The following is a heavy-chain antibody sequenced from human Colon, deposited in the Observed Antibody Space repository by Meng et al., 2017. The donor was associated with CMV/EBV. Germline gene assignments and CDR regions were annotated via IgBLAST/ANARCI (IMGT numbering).Heavy chain of an antibody. V-gene: IGHV3-48*04. CDR1: GFTFTTFW. CDR3: ASNPSFAYYFDH. J-gene: IGHJ4*02. Sequence: GESLKISCAASGFTFTTFWMTWVRQAPGKGLEWVSYMSFGGTTIYYADSVKGRFTISRDNAKNSLYLQMNSLRVEDTAVYYCASNPSFAYYFDHWGQGTLVTVSS. CDR2: MSFGGTTI.